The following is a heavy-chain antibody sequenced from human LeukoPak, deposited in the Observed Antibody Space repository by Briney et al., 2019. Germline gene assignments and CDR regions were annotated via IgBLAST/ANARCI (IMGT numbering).Heavy chain of an antibody. J-gene: IGHJ4*02. CDR3: AKGQELDDGVFDS. Sequence: GGSLRLSCAASGFTFTSIAVTWVRQAPGKGLEWVSTIRGTGDSTHYAGSVKGRFIISRDKSKNMLYLQMNGLRAEDTAIYYCAKGQELDDGVFDSWGQGTLVTVSS. V-gene: IGHV3-23*01. D-gene: IGHD1-1*01. CDR1: GFTFTSIA. CDR2: IRGTGDST.